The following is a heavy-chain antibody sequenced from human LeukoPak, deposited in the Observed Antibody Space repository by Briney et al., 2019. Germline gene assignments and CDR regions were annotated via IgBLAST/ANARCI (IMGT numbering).Heavy chain of an antibody. V-gene: IGHV3-53*01. CDR3: ARDGRWNYFDY. D-gene: IGHD1-26*01. Sequence: GGSLRLSCAASGFTVSSNYVSWVRQAPGKGLEWVSVIYSDGSTYYADSVKGRFTISRDNSKNTLYLQINSLRVEDTAVYYCARDGRWNYFDYWGQGTLVTVSS. J-gene: IGHJ4*02. CDR2: IYSDGST. CDR1: GFTVSSNY.